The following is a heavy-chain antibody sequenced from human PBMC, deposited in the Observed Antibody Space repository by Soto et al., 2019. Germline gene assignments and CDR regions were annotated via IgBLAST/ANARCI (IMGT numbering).Heavy chain of an antibody. J-gene: IGHJ6*02. D-gene: IGHD2-15*01. V-gene: IGHV3-21*01. Sequence: GGSLRLSCAASGFTFSSYSMNWVRQAPGKGLEWVSSISSSSSYIYYADSVKGRFTISRDNAKNSLYLQMNSLRAEDTAVYYCAIGGDIYYYYGMHVSGPGTTLTV. CDR1: GFTFSSYS. CDR3: AIGGDIYYYYGMHV. CDR2: ISSSSSYI.